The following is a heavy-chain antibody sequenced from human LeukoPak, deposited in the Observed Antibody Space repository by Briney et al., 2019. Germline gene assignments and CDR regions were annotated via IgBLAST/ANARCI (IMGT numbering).Heavy chain of an antibody. CDR3: ARARVPIAVAGLYYVDY. CDR1: GYTFTAYY. J-gene: IGHJ4*02. V-gene: IGHV1-2*02. Sequence: ASVKVSCKASGYTFTAYYIHWLRQAPGQGPEWMGWIKPDSGSSHYAQKFQGRVTMTRDTPSNSAYMDLTRLKSDDTAVYYCARARVPIAVAGLYYVDYWGQGALDTVSS. D-gene: IGHD6-19*01. CDR2: IKPDSGSS.